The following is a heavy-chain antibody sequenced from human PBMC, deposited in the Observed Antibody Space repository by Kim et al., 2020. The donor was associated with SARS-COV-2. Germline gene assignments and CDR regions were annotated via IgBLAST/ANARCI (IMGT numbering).Heavy chain of an antibody. CDR1: GYTFTSYA. CDR2: INTNTGNP. V-gene: IGHV7-4-1*02. CDR3: ARASGWYYDFWSGHADLYYYDGMDV. D-gene: IGHD3-3*01. J-gene: IGHJ6*02. Sequence: ASVKVSCKASGYTFTSYAMNWVRQAPGQGLEWMGWINTNTGNPTYAQGFTGRFVFSLDTSVSTAYLQISSLKAEDTAVYYCARASGWYYDFWSGHADLYYYDGMDVWGQGTTVTVSS.